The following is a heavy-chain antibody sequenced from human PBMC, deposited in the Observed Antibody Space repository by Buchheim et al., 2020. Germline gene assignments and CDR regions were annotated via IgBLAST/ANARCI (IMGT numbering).Heavy chain of an antibody. CDR2: INYSGRT. CDR3: ARTGGDHQGGDY. Sequence: QVQLQESGPGLVKPSETLSLTCTVSGGSISGYNWNWIRQPPGKGLEWIGFINYSGRTNSNPSLRSRVSISVDTSKKQFSLKLTSVTAADTAVYYCARTGGDHQGGDYWGQGTL. CDR1: GGSISGYN. D-gene: IGHD4-17*01. V-gene: IGHV4-59*01. J-gene: IGHJ4*02.